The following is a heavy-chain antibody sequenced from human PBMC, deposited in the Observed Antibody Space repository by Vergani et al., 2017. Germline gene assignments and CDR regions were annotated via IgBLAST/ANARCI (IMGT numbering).Heavy chain of an antibody. CDR1: GFTSAGYA. CDR2: ISWNSNSI. J-gene: IGHJ5*02. Sequence: EVQLEASGGGLVLPVRSLRLSCVASGFTSAGYAMHWVRQAPGKGLEWVSGISWNSNSIGYADSVKGRFTISRDNAKNSLYLQMNSLRAEDTALYYCAKDLGTSSGGGWFDPWGQGTLVTVSS. CDR3: AKDLGTSSGGGWFDP. V-gene: IGHV3-9*02. D-gene: IGHD6-6*01.